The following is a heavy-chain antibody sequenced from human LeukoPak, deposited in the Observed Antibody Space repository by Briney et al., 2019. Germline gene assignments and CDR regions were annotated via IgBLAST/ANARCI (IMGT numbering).Heavy chain of an antibody. CDR2: ISAYNGNT. CDR3: ARAHEGIVVVPAAMSSPLY. J-gene: IGHJ4*02. Sequence: GASVKVSCKASGYTFTSYGISWVRQAPGQGLEWMGWISAYNGNTNYAQKLQGRVTMTRDTSTSTVYMELSSLRSEDTAVYYCARAHEGIVVVPAAMSSPLYWGQGTLVTVSS. D-gene: IGHD2-2*01. V-gene: IGHV1-18*01. CDR1: GYTFTSYG.